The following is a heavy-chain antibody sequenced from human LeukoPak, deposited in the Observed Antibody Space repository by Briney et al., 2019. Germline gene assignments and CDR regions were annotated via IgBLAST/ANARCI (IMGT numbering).Heavy chain of an antibody. CDR2: ISGSGGGT. CDR3: AKDLASAADYYFDY. Sequence: GGSLRLSCAASGFTFSSYAMSWVRQAPGKGLEWVSAISGSGGGTYYADSVKGRFTISRDSSKNTLYLQMNSLRAEDTAVYYCAKDLASAADYYFDYWGQGTLVTVSS. V-gene: IGHV3-23*01. CDR1: GFTFSSYA. J-gene: IGHJ4*02. D-gene: IGHD6-13*01.